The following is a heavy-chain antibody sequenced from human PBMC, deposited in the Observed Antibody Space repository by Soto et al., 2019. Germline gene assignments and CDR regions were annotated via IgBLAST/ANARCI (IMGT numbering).Heavy chain of an antibody. V-gene: IGHV1-3*01. D-gene: IGHD3-10*01. CDR3: ARERSPMVRGGFDP. CDR2: INAGNGNT. CDR1: GYTFTSYA. Sequence: QVQLVQSGAEVKKPGASVKVSCKASGYTFTSYAMHWVRQAPGQRREWMGWINAGNGNTKYSQKFQGRVTITSDTSASTAYMERSSLRSEDTAVYYCARERSPMVRGGFDPWGQGTLVTVSS. J-gene: IGHJ5*02.